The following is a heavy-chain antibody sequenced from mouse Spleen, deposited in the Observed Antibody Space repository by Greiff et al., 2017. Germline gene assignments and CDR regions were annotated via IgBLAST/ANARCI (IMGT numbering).Heavy chain of an antibody. CDR3: ARNSFYGYDFAY. V-gene: IGHV2-2*01. Sequence: QVQLKQSGPGLVQPSQSLSITCTVSGFSLTRYGVHWVRQSPGKGLEWLGVIWSGGSTDYNAAFTSRLSITKDNSKSQVFFKMNSLQPDDTAIYYCARNSFYGYDFAYWGQGTLVTVSA. D-gene: IGHD2-9*01. CDR2: IWSGGST. J-gene: IGHJ3*01. CDR1: GFSLTRYG.